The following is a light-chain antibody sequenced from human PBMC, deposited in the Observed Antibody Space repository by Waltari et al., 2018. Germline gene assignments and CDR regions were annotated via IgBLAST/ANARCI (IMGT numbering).Light chain of an antibody. CDR2: GAS. J-gene: IGKJ5*01. CDR3: QQSSSFPIT. CDR1: QSINSF. V-gene: IGKV1-39*01. Sequence: DIQMTQSPSSLSASVGASVTITCRTSQSINSFLNWYQQKPGKPPKLLIYGASSLQSGVPSRFSGSGSGTDFTLTISSLQPEDFATYYCQQSSSFPITFGQGTRLEI.